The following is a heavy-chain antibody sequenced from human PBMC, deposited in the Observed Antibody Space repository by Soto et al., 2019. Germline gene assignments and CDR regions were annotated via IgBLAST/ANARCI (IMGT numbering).Heavy chain of an antibody. Sequence: GGSLRLSCAASGFTFGSYAMSWVRQAPGKGLEWVSAISGSGGSTYYADSVKGRFTISRDNSKNTLYLQMNSLRAEDTAVYYCAHSRDYYDSSGYLDYWGQGTLVTVSS. J-gene: IGHJ4*02. D-gene: IGHD3-22*01. CDR1: GFTFGSYA. CDR2: ISGSGGST. V-gene: IGHV3-23*01. CDR3: AHSRDYYDSSGYLDY.